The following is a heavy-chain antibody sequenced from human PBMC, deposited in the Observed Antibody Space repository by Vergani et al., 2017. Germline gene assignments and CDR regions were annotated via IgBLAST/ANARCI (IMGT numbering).Heavy chain of an antibody. CDR1: GGSITYGAFY. V-gene: IGHV4-39*01. CDR3: ARHLAYCGGDCYPYYYGMDV. J-gene: IGHJ6*02. D-gene: IGHD2-21*02. CDR2: IYYSGST. Sequence: QLQLQESGPGLVKPSETLSLTCTVSGGSITYGAFYWGWIRQSPGKGLEWIGSIYYSGSTYYNPSLKSRVTISVDTSKNQFSLTLSSVTAADTALYYCARHLAYCGGDCYPYYYGMDVWGQGTTVTVSS.